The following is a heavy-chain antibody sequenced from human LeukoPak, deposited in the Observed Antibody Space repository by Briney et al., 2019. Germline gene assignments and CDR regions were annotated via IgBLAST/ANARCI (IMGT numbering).Heavy chain of an antibody. Sequence: GWSLRQSCASSVFILSSYAMHWVRQAPCKGLEWVAVISYVGSNKYYACAVYGRFTIPRENSKNTLYLQMNSLRAEDTAVYYCARPQSRYCSGGSCPGGGMDVWGQGTTVTVSS. CDR3: ARPQSRYCSGGSCPGGGMDV. CDR1: VFILSSYA. CDR2: ISYVGSNK. J-gene: IGHJ6*02. V-gene: IGHV3-30-3*01. D-gene: IGHD2-15*01.